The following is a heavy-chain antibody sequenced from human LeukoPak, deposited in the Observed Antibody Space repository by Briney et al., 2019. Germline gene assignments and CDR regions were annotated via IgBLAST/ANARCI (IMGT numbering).Heavy chain of an antibody. J-gene: IGHJ4*02. CDR2: ISWNSGSI. CDR3: ARDARGIQYYFDY. Sequence: PGGSLRLSCAASGFSFSSYRMNWVRQAPGKGLEWVSGISWNSGSIGYADSVKGRFTISRDNAKNSLYLQMNSLRAEDTAVYYCARDARGIQYYFDYWGQGTLVTVSS. V-gene: IGHV3-48*04. D-gene: IGHD5-18*01. CDR1: GFSFSSYR.